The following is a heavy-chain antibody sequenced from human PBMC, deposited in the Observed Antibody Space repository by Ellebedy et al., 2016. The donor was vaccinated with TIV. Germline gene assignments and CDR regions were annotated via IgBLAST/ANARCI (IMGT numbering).Heavy chain of an antibody. J-gene: IGHJ5*02. CDR3: ALRTGSGSPWPYFTS. CDR2: ISYDGSNK. CDR1: GFTFSSYV. D-gene: IGHD2-15*01. V-gene: IGHV3-30*09. Sequence: PGGSLRFSCAASGFTFSSYVMHWVRQAPGKGLEWVASISYDGSNKYYADAVKGRFAISRDNSENTLYLQVNSLTTEDTSEYFCALRTGSGSPWPYFTSWGRGTLVTVSS.